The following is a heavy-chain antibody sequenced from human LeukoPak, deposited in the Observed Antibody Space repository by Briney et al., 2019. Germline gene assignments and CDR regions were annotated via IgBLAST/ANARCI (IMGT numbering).Heavy chain of an antibody. CDR3: ARGGDYKNDY. V-gene: IGHV3-74*01. D-gene: IGHD4-17*01. J-gene: IGHJ4*02. Sequence: GGSLRLSCAAAGFTFSSYWMHWVRQTPGKGLGWVSRINGAGSSISYADSVKGRVTISRDNAKNTLYLQMNNLRAEDTAVYYCARGGDYKNDYWGQGTLVTVSS. CDR1: GFTFSSYW. CDR2: INGAGSSI.